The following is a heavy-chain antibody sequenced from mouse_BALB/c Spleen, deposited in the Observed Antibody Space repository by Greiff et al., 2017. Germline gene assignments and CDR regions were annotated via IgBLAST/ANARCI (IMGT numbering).Heavy chain of an antibody. CDR3: TRAAISRVLGGDY. CDR1: GYTFTSYW. V-gene: IGHV1-5*01. CDR2: IYPGNSDT. Sequence: VQLQQSGTVLARPGASVKMSCKASGYTFTSYWLHWVKQRPGQGLEWIGAIYPGNSDTSYNQKFKGKAKLTAVTSTSTANMELSSLTNEDSAVYYCTRAAISRVLGGDYGGQGTTVTVSS. J-gene: IGHJ4*01. D-gene: IGHD3-3*01.